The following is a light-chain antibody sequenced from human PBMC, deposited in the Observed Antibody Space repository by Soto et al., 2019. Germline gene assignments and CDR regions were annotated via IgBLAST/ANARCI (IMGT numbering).Light chain of an antibody. J-gene: IGKJ1*01. CDR1: QSVSSN. CDR2: GAS. V-gene: IGKV3-15*01. Sequence: EIVMTQSPATLSVSPGERATLSCRASQSVSSNLAWYQQKPGQAPRLLIYGASTRATGIPARFSRSGSGTEFTLTISSLQSEDFAVYYCQQYNNWPPKRTFGQVTMVEIK. CDR3: QQYNNWPPKRT.